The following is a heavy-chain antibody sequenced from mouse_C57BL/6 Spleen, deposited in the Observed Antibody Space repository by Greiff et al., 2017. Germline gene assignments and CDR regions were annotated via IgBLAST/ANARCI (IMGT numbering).Heavy chain of an antibody. CDR3: ARRDYGSSPTRAMDY. J-gene: IGHJ4*01. CDR2: ISNGGGST. Sequence: EVMLVESGGGLVQPGGSLKLSCAASGFTFSDYYMYWVRQTPEKRLEWVAYISNGGGSTYYPDTVKGRFTISRDNAKNTLYLQMSSLKSEDTAMYYCARRDYGSSPTRAMDYWGQGTSVTVSS. V-gene: IGHV5-12*01. CDR1: GFTFSDYY. D-gene: IGHD1-1*01.